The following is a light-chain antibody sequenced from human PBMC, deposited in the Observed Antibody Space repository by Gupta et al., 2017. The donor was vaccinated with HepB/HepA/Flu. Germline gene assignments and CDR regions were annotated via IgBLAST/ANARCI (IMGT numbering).Light chain of an antibody. Sequence: QSALTQPPSASGSPGQSVTISCTGTSSDVGGYNYVSWYPQHPAKAPKLMIYEVSKRPAGVPGLFSGSKAGNTASLTVSELQAEDEADYYCSSYAGSNNYVFGTGTKVTVL. J-gene: IGLJ1*01. V-gene: IGLV2-8*01. CDR2: EVS. CDR1: SSDVGGYNY. CDR3: SSYAGSNNYV.